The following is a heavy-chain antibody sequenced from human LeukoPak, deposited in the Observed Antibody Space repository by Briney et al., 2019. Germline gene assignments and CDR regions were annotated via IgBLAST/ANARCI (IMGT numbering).Heavy chain of an antibody. CDR3: ARVLASSGSLDY. CDR1: GGSISSYY. Sequence: SETLSLTCTVSGGSISSYYWSWIRQPPGKGLEWIGYINYSGNTNYNPSLKSRVTISVDTSKNQFSLKLSSVTAADTAVYYCARVLASSGSLDYWGQGTLVTVSS. CDR2: INYSGNT. J-gene: IGHJ4*02. D-gene: IGHD6-19*01. V-gene: IGHV4-59*08.